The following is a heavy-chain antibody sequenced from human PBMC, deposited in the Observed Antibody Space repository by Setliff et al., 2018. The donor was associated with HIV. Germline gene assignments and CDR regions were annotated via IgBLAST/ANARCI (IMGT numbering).Heavy chain of an antibody. CDR3: ARNQGNSFGQGFDY. Sequence: PGGSLRLSCAASGFTFMNYAMSWVRQAPGKGLAWVSTISGSGGNTYYADSVKGRFTISRDNSNNMLFLQMNSLKTEDTAVYYCARNQGNSFGQGFDYWGQGTLVTVSS. CDR2: ISGSGGNT. D-gene: IGHD5-18*01. J-gene: IGHJ4*02. CDR1: GFTFMNYA. V-gene: IGHV3-23*01.